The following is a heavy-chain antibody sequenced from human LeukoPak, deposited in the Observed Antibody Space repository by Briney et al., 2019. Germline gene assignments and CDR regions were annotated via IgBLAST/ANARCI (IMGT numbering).Heavy chain of an antibody. Sequence: SETLSLTCIVSDGSISSYYWSWIRQPPGKGLEWIGYIYYSGSTNYNPSLKSRVTISVDTSKNQFSLKLSSVTAADTAVYYCATQAGDGYNGGPFDYWGQGTLVTVSS. V-gene: IGHV4-59*08. CDR2: IYYSGST. CDR1: DGSISSYY. CDR3: ATQAGDGYNGGPFDY. J-gene: IGHJ4*02. D-gene: IGHD5-24*01.